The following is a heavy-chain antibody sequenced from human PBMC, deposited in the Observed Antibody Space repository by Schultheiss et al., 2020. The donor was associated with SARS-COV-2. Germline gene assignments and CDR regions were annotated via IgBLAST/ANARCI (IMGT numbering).Heavy chain of an antibody. CDR3: TRSPRIETWV. Sequence: GGSLRLSCAASGFTFSKSWMTWVRQAPGKGLEWVANIKQDGSEKSYVDSVKGRFTISRDNAKNLLYLQMNSLRAEDTAVYFCTRSPRIETWVWGQGTLVTVSS. J-gene: IGHJ4*02. D-gene: IGHD3-16*01. V-gene: IGHV3-7*03. CDR2: IKQDGSEK. CDR1: GFTFSKSW.